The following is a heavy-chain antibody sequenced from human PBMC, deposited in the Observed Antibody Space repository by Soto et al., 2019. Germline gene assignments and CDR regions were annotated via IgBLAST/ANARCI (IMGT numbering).Heavy chain of an antibody. D-gene: IGHD6-13*01. J-gene: IGHJ4*01. CDR1: GDSIIGTHW. CDR3: ARYSAASGTYYFNY. V-gene: IGHV4-4*02. CDR2: THHSRGT. Sequence: SETLSLTCAVSGDSIIGTHWWSWVRRPPGKGLEFIGETHHSRGTNYNPSLRSRVTMSLDKSKNQLSLILYSVTAADTGVYYCARYSAASGTYYFNYWGQGTLVT.